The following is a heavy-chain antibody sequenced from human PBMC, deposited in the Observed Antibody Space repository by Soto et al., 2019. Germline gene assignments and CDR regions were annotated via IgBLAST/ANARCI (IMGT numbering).Heavy chain of an antibody. CDR1: GFTFFTYA. J-gene: IGHJ4*02. V-gene: IGHV3-23*01. CDR2: ITDSGDST. D-gene: IGHD4-4*01. Sequence: EVQLLESGGGLVQPGGSLRLSCAASGFTFFTYAMSWVRQAPGKGPEWVSSITDSGDSTYYADSVKGRFTISRDNSKNTLYLQMKSLRAKDTAVYYCAKDTPMVTFIFDYWGQGTLVTVSS. CDR3: AKDTPMVTFIFDY.